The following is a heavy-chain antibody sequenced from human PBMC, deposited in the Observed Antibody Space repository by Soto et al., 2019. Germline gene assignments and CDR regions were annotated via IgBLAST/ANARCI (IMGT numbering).Heavy chain of an antibody. Sequence: GGSLRLSCAASGFTFSSYAMHWVRQAPGKGLEWVAVISYDGSNKYYADSVKGRFTISRDNSKNALYLQMNSLRAEDTAVYYCAREGTYYYDSSGYYPIDYWGQGTLVTVSS. V-gene: IGHV3-30-3*01. J-gene: IGHJ4*02. D-gene: IGHD3-22*01. CDR3: AREGTYYYDSSGYYPIDY. CDR2: ISYDGSNK. CDR1: GFTFSSYA.